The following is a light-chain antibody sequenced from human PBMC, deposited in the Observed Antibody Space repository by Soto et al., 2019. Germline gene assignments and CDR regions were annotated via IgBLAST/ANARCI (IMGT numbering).Light chain of an antibody. V-gene: IGKV3-11*01. CDR2: YAS. J-gene: IGKJ4*01. Sequence: EIVLTQSPATLSLSPGERATLSCRASQSVSSYLAWYQQKPGQAPRLLIYYASNRANGIPARFSGSGSGTDFTLTISSLEPEEFSVYYCQQSSNWPLTFGGGTKVEIK. CDR3: QQSSNWPLT. CDR1: QSVSSY.